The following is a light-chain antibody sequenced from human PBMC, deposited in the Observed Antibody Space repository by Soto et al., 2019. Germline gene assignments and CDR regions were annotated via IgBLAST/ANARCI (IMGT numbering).Light chain of an antibody. CDR1: QSVSSSY. CDR2: GAS. Sequence: EIVLTQSPGTLSLSPGEGATLSCRASQSVSSSYSAWYQQKPGQAPRLLIYGASSRATGIPDRFSGSGSGTDFTLTISRLEPEDFAVYYCQQYGTSSWTFGQGTKVDIK. V-gene: IGKV3-20*01. J-gene: IGKJ1*01. CDR3: QQYGTSSWT.